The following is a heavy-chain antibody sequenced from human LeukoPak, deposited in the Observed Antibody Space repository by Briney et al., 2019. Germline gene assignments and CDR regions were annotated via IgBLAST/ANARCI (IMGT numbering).Heavy chain of an antibody. D-gene: IGHD1-1*01. V-gene: IGHV3-48*04. Sequence: GRSLRLSCAASGFTFSDYSMNWVRQAPGKGLEWISYIGISSGNTKYADSVKGRFTISGDNAKNSLYLQMNSLRVEDTAVYYCARDHNYAFDNWGQGTLVTVSS. CDR2: IGISSGNT. CDR3: ARDHNYAFDN. J-gene: IGHJ4*02. CDR1: GFTFSDYS.